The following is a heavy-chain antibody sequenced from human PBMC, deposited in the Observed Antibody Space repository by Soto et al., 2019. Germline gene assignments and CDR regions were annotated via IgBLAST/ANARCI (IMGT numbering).Heavy chain of an antibody. V-gene: IGHV3-23*01. D-gene: IGHD6-13*01. CDR2: ISGSGGST. J-gene: IGHJ6*02. Sequence: PGGSLRLSCAASGFTFSSYAMSWVRQAPGKGLEWVSAISGSGGSTYYADSVKGRFTISRDNSKNTLYLQMNSLRAEDTAVYYCAKDHRRQQLVCYYYYGMDVWGQGTKVTVSS. CDR1: GFTFSSYA. CDR3: AKDHRRQQLVCYYYYGMDV.